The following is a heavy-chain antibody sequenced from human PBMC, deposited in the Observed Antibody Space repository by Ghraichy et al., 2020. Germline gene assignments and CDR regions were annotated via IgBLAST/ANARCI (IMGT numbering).Heavy chain of an antibody. CDR1: GGSISSSSYY. J-gene: IGHJ4*02. CDR3: ARGREVGYSYGHTPLFDY. CDR2: IYYSGST. D-gene: IGHD5-18*01. Sequence: SETLSLTCTVSGGSISSSSYYWGWIRQPPGKGLEWIGSIYYSGSTYYNPSLKSRVTISVDTSKNQFSLKLSSVTAADTAVYYCARGREVGYSYGHTPLFDYWGQGTLVTVSS. V-gene: IGHV4-39*01.